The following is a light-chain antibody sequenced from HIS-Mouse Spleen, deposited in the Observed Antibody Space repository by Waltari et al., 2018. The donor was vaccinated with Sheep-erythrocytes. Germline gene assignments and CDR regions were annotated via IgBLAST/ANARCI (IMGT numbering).Light chain of an antibody. J-gene: IGLJ2*01. CDR2: GGS. CDR1: SSDVGSYNL. Sequence: QSALTQPASVSGSPGQSITISCTGTSSDVGSYNLVSWYQQHPGKAPKLMIYGGSKRPSGVSSRFPGSKSGTTASLTISGLQAEDEADYYCCSYAGSSTYVVFGGGTKLTVL. V-gene: IGLV2-23*01. CDR3: CSYAGSSTYVV.